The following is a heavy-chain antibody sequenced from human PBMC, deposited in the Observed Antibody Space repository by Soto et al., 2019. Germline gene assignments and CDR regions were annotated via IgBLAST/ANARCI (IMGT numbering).Heavy chain of an antibody. Sequence: SETLSLTCAVYGGSFSGYYWSWIRQPPGKGLEWIGEINHSGSTNYNPSLKSRVTMSVDTSKNQFSLKLSSVTAADTAVYYCARGQGSSWTYYYGMDVWGQGTTVTVSS. D-gene: IGHD6-13*01. CDR1: GGSFSGYY. J-gene: IGHJ6*02. CDR2: INHSGST. V-gene: IGHV4-34*01. CDR3: ARGQGSSWTYYYGMDV.